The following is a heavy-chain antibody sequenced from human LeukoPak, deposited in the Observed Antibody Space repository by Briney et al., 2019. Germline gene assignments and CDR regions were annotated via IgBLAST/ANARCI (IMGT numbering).Heavy chain of an antibody. CDR1: GDTFIRYG. CDR2: ISTGNGNT. Sequence: GASVKVSCKASGDTFIRYGISWVRQAPGQGLEWMGWISTGNGNTNYGQKFQGRVTMTTDTSTSTAYMELRSLRSDDTAVYYCARDVYSSGWYPNYYYYMDVWGKGTTVTVSS. V-gene: IGHV1-18*01. CDR3: ARDVYSSGWYPNYYYYMDV. J-gene: IGHJ6*03. D-gene: IGHD6-19*01.